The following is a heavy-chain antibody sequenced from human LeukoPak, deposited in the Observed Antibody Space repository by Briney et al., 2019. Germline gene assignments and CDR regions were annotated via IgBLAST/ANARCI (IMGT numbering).Heavy chain of an antibody. Sequence: GGSLRLSCGASGFTFSTYAMSWVRQAPGKGLEWVSTIYYSGGNTYSADSVKGRFTISRDNAKNTLYLQMNSLRAEDTAVYYCAKDQGQAVVPRRFDYWGQGTLVTVSS. J-gene: IGHJ4*02. V-gene: IGHV3-23*01. CDR3: AKDQGQAVVPRRFDY. D-gene: IGHD2-15*01. CDR1: GFTFSTYA. CDR2: IYYSGGNT.